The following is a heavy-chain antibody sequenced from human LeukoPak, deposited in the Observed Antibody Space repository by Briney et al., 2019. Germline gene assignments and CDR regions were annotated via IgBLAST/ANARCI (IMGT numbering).Heavy chain of an antibody. Sequence: GGSLRLSCAASGFTFSTYEMNWVRQAPGKGLEWVSYIGSSSGAIFYADSVKGRFTISRDNAKNSLYLQMNSLRAEDSAIYYCARERGGFNTFDYWGQGTLVTASS. CDR2: IGSSSGAI. CDR1: GFTFSTYE. J-gene: IGHJ4*02. V-gene: IGHV3-48*03. D-gene: IGHD4-23*01. CDR3: ARERGGFNTFDY.